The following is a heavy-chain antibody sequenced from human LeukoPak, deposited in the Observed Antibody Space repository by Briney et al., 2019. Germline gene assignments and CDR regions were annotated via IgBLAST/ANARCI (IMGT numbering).Heavy chain of an antibody. CDR2: IYYSGST. Sequence: SETLSLTCTVSGGSISSSSYYWGWIRQPPGKGLEWIGSIYYSGSTYYNPSLKSRVTISVDTSKNQFSLKLSSVTAADTAVYYCARATNYYDSSGYYYVTLAFDYWGQGTLVTVSS. V-gene: IGHV4-39*07. J-gene: IGHJ4*02. D-gene: IGHD3-22*01. CDR3: ARATNYYDSSGYYYVTLAFDY. CDR1: GGSISSSSYY.